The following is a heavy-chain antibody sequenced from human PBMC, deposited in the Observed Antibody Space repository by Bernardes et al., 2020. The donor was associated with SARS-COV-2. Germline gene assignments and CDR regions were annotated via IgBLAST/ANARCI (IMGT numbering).Heavy chain of an antibody. CDR2: ISFHTGQT. Sequence: ASVKVSCKASGDTFNGYGFSWVRQAPGQGLEWMGWISFHTGQTDYALRFQGRVTMTTDTATRTAFMELRSLRSDDTAMYYCARDPVSEYDFWSGSQFGGDFWGQGTLVAVSS. CDR3: ARDPVSEYDFWSGSQFGGDF. J-gene: IGHJ4*02. CDR1: GDTFNGYG. V-gene: IGHV1-18*04. D-gene: IGHD3-3*01.